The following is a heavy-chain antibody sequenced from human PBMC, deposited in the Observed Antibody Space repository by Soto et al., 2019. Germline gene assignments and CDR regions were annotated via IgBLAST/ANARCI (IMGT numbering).Heavy chain of an antibody. J-gene: IGHJ4*02. V-gene: IGHV4-39*01. Sequence: PSETLSLTCSVSGGSVSSGRYYWSWVRQHPGKGLEWIGYIYYSGSTYYNPSLNSRVFISVDTSKNQFSLKLGSVTAADTAVYYCARHILNGDLIFDYWGQGTLVTVSS. CDR3: ARHILNGDLIFDY. CDR2: IYYSGST. D-gene: IGHD4-17*01. CDR1: GGSVSSGRYY.